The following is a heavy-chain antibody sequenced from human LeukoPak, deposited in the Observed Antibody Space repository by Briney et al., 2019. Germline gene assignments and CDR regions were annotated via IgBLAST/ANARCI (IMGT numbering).Heavy chain of an antibody. D-gene: IGHD3-10*01. J-gene: IGHJ4*02. Sequence: GGSLRLSCAASGFTFSDYYMSWIRQAPGKGLEWVSYISSSGNTIYYADSVKGRFTISRDNSKNTLYLQMNSLRAEDTAVYYCATALRYYGSGSYYHDYWGQGTLVTVSS. CDR3: ATALRYYGSGSYYHDY. CDR2: ISSSGNTI. V-gene: IGHV3-11*01. CDR1: GFTFSDYY.